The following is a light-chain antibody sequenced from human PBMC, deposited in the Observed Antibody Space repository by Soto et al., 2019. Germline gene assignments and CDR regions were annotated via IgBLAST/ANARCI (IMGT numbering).Light chain of an antibody. CDR1: SSDVGSYNL. V-gene: IGLV2-23*01. J-gene: IGLJ2*01. CDR2: EGS. Sequence: QSALTQPASVSGSPGQSITISCTGTSSDVGSYNLVSWYQQHPGKAPKLLIYEGSKRPSGVSNRFSGSKSGSTASLTVPGRQDEDEADYYCSSYAGDTTTDVVFGGGTKLTVL. CDR3: SSYAGDTTTDVV.